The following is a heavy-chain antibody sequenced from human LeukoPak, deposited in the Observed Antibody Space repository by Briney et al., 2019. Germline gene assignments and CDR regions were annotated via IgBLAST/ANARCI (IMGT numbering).Heavy chain of an antibody. D-gene: IGHD3-9*01. J-gene: IGHJ4*02. CDR2: VDLEDGDT. V-gene: IGHV1-69-2*01. Sequence: ATVKISCKASGYTFNDYYIHWAHQAPGKGLEWMGRVDLEDGDTIYAEKFQGRVTITADTSTDTAYMDLSSLRSFDTAVYYCARGSRSFDWLRSYFDFWGQGTLVSVSS. CDR3: ARGSRSFDWLRSYFDF. CDR1: GYTFNDYY.